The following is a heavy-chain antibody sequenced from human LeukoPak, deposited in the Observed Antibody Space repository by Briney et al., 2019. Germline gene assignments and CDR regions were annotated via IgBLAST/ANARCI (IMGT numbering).Heavy chain of an antibody. J-gene: IGHJ4*02. V-gene: IGHV3-7*01. Sequence: GGSLRLSCAASGFTFSDYWMTWVRQAPGKGLEWVANINQDGSEKYSVDSVEGRFTISRDNAKNLLYLQINSLRAEDTAVYYCARETGPLQPFIDYWGQGTLVTVSS. D-gene: IGHD1-14*01. CDR2: INQDGSEK. CDR3: ARETGPLQPFIDY. CDR1: GFTFSDYW.